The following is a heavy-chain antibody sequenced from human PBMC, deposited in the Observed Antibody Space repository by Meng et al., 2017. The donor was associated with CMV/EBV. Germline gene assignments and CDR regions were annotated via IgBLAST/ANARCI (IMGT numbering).Heavy chain of an antibody. CDR1: GFTVSSNY. V-gene: IGHV4-34*01. CDR3: ARGFWGGVVPAAL. Sequence: GSLRLSCAASGFTVSSNYMSWVRQPPGKGLEWIGEINHSGSTNYNPSLKSRVTISVDTSKNQFSLKLSSVTAADTAVYYCARGFWGGVVPAALWGQGTLVTVSS. J-gene: IGHJ4*02. D-gene: IGHD2-2*01. CDR2: INHSGST.